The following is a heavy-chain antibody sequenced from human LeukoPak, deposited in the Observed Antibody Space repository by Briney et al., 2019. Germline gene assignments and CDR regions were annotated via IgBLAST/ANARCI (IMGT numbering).Heavy chain of an antibody. CDR1: GFSFSDSW. J-gene: IGHJ6*03. CDR3: ARVSRYQLLYYVDV. Sequence: GGSLRLSCAASGFSFSDSWMDWVRQAPGKGLEWVANIKPDGSDKYYVDSVKGRFTISRDNAKNSLYLQMNSLRAEDTAVYYCARVSRYQLLYYVDVWGKGTTVTVSS. D-gene: IGHD2-2*01. CDR2: IKPDGSDK. V-gene: IGHV3-7*01.